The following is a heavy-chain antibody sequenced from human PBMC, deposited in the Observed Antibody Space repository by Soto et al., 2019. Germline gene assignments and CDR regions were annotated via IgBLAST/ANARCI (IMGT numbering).Heavy chain of an antibody. Sequence: PGGSLRLSCAASGFTFSNAWMSWVRQAPGKGLEWVGLIKKKADGGTTDYAAPLKGRFTISRDDSKNTLYLQMNSLKTEDTAVYYCTTSGWLRYYYYGMDVWGQGTTVTVSS. CDR2: IKKKADGGTT. CDR3: TTSGWLRYYYYGMDV. V-gene: IGHV3-15*01. D-gene: IGHD5-12*01. J-gene: IGHJ6*02. CDR1: GFTFSNAW.